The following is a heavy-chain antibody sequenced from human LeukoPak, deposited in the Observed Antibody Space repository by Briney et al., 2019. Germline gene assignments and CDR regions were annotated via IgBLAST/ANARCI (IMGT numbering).Heavy chain of an antibody. CDR3: AREQLYSGYYGLDV. D-gene: IGHD2-21*01. CDR1: GFTFSSFA. J-gene: IGHJ6*02. Sequence: GGSLRLSCAASGFTFSSFAMHWVRQAPGKGLEWVAVISYDGNNNYYADSVRGRFTISRDNSKNTVNLEVNSLRPEDTAVYYCAREQLYSGYYGLDVWGQGTTLTVSS. CDR2: ISYDGNNN. V-gene: IGHV3-30-3*01.